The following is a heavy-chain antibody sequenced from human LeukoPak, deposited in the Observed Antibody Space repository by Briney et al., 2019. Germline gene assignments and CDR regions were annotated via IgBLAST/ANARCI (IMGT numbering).Heavy chain of an antibody. CDR2: ITSSGTYI. Sequence: GGSLRLSCAASGFTFSDYSMNWVRQAPGKVLEWVSSITSSGTYIYYADSVKGRFTISRDNAKNSLYLQMNSLRVEDTAVYYCARDRANIVVVSASEYWGQGTLVTVSS. D-gene: IGHD2-21*01. CDR3: ARDRANIVVVSASEY. CDR1: GFTFSDYS. J-gene: IGHJ4*02. V-gene: IGHV3-21*01.